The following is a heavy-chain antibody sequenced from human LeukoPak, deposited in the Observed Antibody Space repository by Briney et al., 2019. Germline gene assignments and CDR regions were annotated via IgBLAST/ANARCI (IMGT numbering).Heavy chain of an antibody. D-gene: IGHD3-22*01. Sequence: QTGGSLRLSCAASGFTFSSYAMHWVRQAPGKGLEWVAVISYDGSNKYYADSVKGRFTISRDNSKNTLYLQMNSLRAEDTAVYYCARERSYDSSGTFDCWGQGTLVTVSS. CDR1: GFTFSSYA. V-gene: IGHV3-30-3*01. CDR3: ARERSYDSSGTFDC. CDR2: ISYDGSNK. J-gene: IGHJ4*02.